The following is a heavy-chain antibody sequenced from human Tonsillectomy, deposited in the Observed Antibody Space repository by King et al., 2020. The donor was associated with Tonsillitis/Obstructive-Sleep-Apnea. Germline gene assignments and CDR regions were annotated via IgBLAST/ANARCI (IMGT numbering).Heavy chain of an antibody. CDR2: IYPGDSDT. D-gene: IGHD2-15*01. CDR3: ARHFDCSGGSCYSVNAFDI. V-gene: IGHV5-51*01. Sequence: EVQLVESGAEVKKPGESLKISCKGSGYSFTNYWIGWVRQMPGKGLEWMGIIYPGDSDTRYSPSFQGQVTISADKSISTAYLQWSSLKASDTAMCYCARHFDCSGGSCYSVNAFDIWGQGTMVTVSS. J-gene: IGHJ3*02. CDR1: GYSFTNYW.